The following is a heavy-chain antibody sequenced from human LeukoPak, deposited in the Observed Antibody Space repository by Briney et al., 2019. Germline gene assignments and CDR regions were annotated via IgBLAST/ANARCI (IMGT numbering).Heavy chain of an antibody. CDR1: GFTLSSYW. J-gene: IGHJ3*02. Sequence: GGSLRLSCAASGFTLSSYWMSWVRQAPGKGLEWVANIKQDGSEKYYVDSVKGRFTISRDNAKNSLYLQMNSLRAEDTAVYYCARVRRGSHDAFDIWGQGTMVTVSS. D-gene: IGHD1-26*01. CDR3: ARVRRGSHDAFDI. V-gene: IGHV3-7*01. CDR2: IKQDGSEK.